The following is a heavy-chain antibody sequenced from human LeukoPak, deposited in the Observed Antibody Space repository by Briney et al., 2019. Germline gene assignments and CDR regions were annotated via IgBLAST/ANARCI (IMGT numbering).Heavy chain of an antibody. CDR2: ISGSGGST. CDR1: GFTFSSYA. CDR3: AKDPGIMGPNKGMAFDI. J-gene: IGHJ3*02. D-gene: IGHD2-8*01. Sequence: GGSLRLSCAASGFTFSSYAMSWVRQAPGKGLEWVSAISGSGGSTYYADSVKGRFTISRDNSKNTLYLQMNSLRAEDTAVYYCAKDPGIMGPNKGMAFDIWGQGTIVTVSS. V-gene: IGHV3-23*01.